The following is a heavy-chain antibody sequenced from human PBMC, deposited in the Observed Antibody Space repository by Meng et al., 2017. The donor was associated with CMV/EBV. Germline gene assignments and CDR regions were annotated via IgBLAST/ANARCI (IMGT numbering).Heavy chain of an antibody. CDR1: GFTVSSNS. D-gene: IGHD3-16*01. CDR3: ARGRGGYYWGY. J-gene: IGHJ4*02. CDR2: IYSGGST. Sequence: GESLKISCAASGFTVSSNSMSWVRQAPGKGLEWVSVIYSGGSTYYADSVKGRFTISRDNSKNTLYLQMNSLRAEDTAVYYCARGRGGYYWGYWGQGTLVTVSS. V-gene: IGHV3-53*01.